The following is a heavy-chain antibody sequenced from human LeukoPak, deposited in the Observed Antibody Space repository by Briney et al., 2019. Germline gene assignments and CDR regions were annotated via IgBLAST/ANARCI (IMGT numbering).Heavy chain of an antibody. CDR2: IYYSGST. CDR3: ARQLGGKTAMANDY. D-gene: IGHD5-18*01. Sequence: SETLSLTCTVSGGSISSTTYYWGWIRRPPGKGLEWIGSIYYSGSTYYNPSLKSRVTISVDTSKNQFSLKLSSVTAADTAVYYCARQLGGKTAMANDYWGQGTLVTVSS. J-gene: IGHJ4*02. CDR1: GGSISSTTYY. V-gene: IGHV4-39*01.